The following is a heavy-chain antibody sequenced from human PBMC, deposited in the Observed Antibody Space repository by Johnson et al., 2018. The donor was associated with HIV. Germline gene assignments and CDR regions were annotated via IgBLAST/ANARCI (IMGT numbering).Heavy chain of an antibody. Sequence: QVQLVESGGGLVKPGGSLRLSCATSGFTFSDYNMNWIRQAPGKGLEWISYISRSGTTIYYADSVKGRFTISRDNSKNTLYLQMNSLRAEDTAVYYCAIPLGVPTDDDAFDIWGQGTMVTVSS. D-gene: IGHD2-2*01. V-gene: IGHV3-11*04. J-gene: IGHJ3*02. CDR2: ISRSGTTI. CDR1: GFTFSDYN. CDR3: AIPLGVPTDDDAFDI.